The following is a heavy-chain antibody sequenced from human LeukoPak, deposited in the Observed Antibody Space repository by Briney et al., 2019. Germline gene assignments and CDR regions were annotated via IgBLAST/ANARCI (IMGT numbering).Heavy chain of an antibody. D-gene: IGHD3-9*01. CDR3: ARGSGVLYYDILTGHQPGNFDY. CDR1: GYTFTSYD. V-gene: IGHV1-8*03. CDR2: MNPNSGNT. Sequence: GASVKVSCKASGYTFTSYDINWVRQATGQGLEWMGWMNPNSGNTGYAQKFQGRVTITRNTSISTAYMELSSLRSEDTAVYYCARGSGVLYYDILTGHQPGNFDYWGQGTLVTVSS. J-gene: IGHJ4*02.